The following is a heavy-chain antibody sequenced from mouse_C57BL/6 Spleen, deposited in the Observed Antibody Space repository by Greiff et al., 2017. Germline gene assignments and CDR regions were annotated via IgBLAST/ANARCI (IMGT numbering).Heavy chain of an antibody. CDR3: ARAYDGPLDY. Sequence: EVKLMESGPGLVKPSQSLSLTCSVTGYSITSGYYWNWIRQFPGNKLEWMGYISYDGSNNYNPSLKNRISITRNTSKNQFFLKLNSVTTVDTATYYCARAYDGPLDYGGQGTTLTVSS. D-gene: IGHD1-2*01. CDR2: ISYDGSN. J-gene: IGHJ2*01. CDR1: GYSITSGYY. V-gene: IGHV3-6*01.